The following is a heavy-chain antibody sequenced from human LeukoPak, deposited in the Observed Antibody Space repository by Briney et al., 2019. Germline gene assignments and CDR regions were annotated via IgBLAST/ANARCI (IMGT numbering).Heavy chain of an antibody. CDR3: ATDHYDILTGYFDGSKA. D-gene: IGHD3-9*01. Sequence: GGSLRLSCAASGFTFSSYAMSWVRQAPGKGLEWVSAISGSGGGTYYADSVKGRFTISRDNSKNTLYLQMNSLRAEDTAVYYCATDHYDILTGYFDGSKAWGQGTLVTVSS. V-gene: IGHV3-23*01. CDR2: ISGSGGGT. J-gene: IGHJ5*02. CDR1: GFTFSSYA.